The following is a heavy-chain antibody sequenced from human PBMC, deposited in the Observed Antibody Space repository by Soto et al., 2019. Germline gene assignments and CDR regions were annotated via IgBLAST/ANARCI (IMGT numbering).Heavy chain of an antibody. CDR1: GFTFSSYA. CDR3: ANNRRGSGWYDY. CDR2: ISGSGGST. Sequence: EVQLLESGGGLVQPGGSLRLSCAASGFTFSSYAMSWVRQAQGKGLEWVSAISGSGGSTYYADSVKGRFTISRDNSKNTLYLQMNSLRAEDTAVYYCANNRRGSGWYDYWGQGTLVTVSS. J-gene: IGHJ4*02. V-gene: IGHV3-23*01. D-gene: IGHD6-19*01.